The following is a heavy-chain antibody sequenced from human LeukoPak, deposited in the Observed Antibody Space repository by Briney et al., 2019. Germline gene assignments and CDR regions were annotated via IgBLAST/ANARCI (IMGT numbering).Heavy chain of an antibody. J-gene: IGHJ4*02. Sequence: GGSLRLSCAASGFTFSSYAMSWVRQAPGKGLEWVSAISGSGGSTYYADSVKGRFTISRDNSKNTLYLQMNSLSAEDTAVYYCAKDQDRYGSGSWPFDYWGQGTLVTVSS. CDR1: GFTFSSYA. CDR2: ISGSGGST. CDR3: AKDQDRYGSGSWPFDY. D-gene: IGHD3-10*01. V-gene: IGHV3-23*01.